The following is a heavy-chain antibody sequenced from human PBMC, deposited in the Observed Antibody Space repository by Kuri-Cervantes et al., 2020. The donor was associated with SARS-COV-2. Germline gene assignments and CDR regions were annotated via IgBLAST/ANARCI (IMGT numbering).Heavy chain of an antibody. Sequence: ETLSLTCAASGFSFSDYYMSWIRQAPGKGLEWVSYITSSGSGGSTYYADSVKGRFTISRDNSKNTLYLQMNSLRAEDTAVYYCAKGVGNYYYGMDVWGQGTTVTVSS. J-gene: IGHJ6*02. CDR1: GFSFSDYY. CDR3: AKGVGNYYYGMDV. CDR2: SSGSGGST. V-gene: IGHV3-23*01.